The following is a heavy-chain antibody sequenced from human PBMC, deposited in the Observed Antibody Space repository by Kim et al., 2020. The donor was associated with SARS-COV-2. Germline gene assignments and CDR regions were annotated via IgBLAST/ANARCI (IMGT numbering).Heavy chain of an antibody. CDR2: IYNSGST. Sequence: SETLSLTCTVSGASISTYYWSWIRQPPSKELEWIGYIYNSGSTDYNPSLKSRVTISVDTSKKQFSLKLSSVTAADTAVYYCARRDTSNWYFDYWGLGTLV. V-gene: IGHV4-4*09. D-gene: IGHD1-1*01. CDR1: GASISTYY. CDR3: ARRDTSNWYFDY. J-gene: IGHJ4*02.